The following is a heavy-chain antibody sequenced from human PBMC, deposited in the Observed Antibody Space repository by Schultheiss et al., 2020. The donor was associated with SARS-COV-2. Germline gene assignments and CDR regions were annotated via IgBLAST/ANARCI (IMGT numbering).Heavy chain of an antibody. J-gene: IGHJ6*02. D-gene: IGHD1-26*01. CDR3: AREKYSGSYYYYGMDV. Sequence: GGSLRLSCAASGFTFSSYAMSWVRQAPEKGLEWVSSISTSNTYIYYADSVKGRFTISRDNAKNSLYLQMNSLRAEDTAVYYCAREKYSGSYYYYGMDVWGQGTTVTVSS. CDR2: ISTSNTYI. CDR1: GFTFSSYA. V-gene: IGHV3-21*01.